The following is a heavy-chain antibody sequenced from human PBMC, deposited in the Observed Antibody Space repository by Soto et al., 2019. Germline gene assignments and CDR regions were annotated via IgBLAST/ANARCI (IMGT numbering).Heavy chain of an antibody. CDR2: INHSGST. J-gene: IGHJ6*02. D-gene: IGHD3-10*01. CDR3: ARGPPPMVRGVIAYYYYYYGGMDV. CDR1: GGSFSGYY. Sequence: PSETLSLTCAVYGGSFSGYYWSWIRQPPGKGLEWIGEINHSGSTNYNPSLKSRVTISVDTSKNQFSLKLSSVTAADTAVYYCARGPPPMVRGVIAYYYYYYGGMDVWGQGTTVTVSS. V-gene: IGHV4-34*01.